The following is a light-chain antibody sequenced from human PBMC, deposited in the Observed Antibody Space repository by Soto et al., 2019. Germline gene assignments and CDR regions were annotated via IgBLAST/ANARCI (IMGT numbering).Light chain of an antibody. J-gene: IGKJ1*01. CDR2: GAS. V-gene: IGKV3-15*01. CDR1: QGVSSN. CDR3: QQYNNWPWT. Sequence: EKVMTQPPATLSVSPGEKATLSCRASQGVSSNLAWYQQKPGQAPRLLIYGASTRATGIPARFSGSGSGTEFTLTISSLQSEDFAVYYCQQYNNWPWTFGQGTKVEIK.